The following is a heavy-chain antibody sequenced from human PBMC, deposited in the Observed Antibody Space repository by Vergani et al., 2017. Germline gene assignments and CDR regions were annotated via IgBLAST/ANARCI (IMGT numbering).Heavy chain of an antibody. CDR3: ARLYGGNDAVLAQHYYYYGMDV. V-gene: IGHV3-21*01. CDR1: GFTFSSYS. CDR2: ISSSSSYI. J-gene: IGHJ6*02. Sequence: EVQVVESGGGLVKPGGSLRLSCAASGFTFSSYSMNWVRQAPGKGLEWVSSISSSSSYIYYADSVKGRCTISRDNAKNSLYLQMNSLRAEDTAVYYCARLYGGNDAVLAQHYYYYGMDVWGQGTTVTVSS. D-gene: IGHD4-23*01.